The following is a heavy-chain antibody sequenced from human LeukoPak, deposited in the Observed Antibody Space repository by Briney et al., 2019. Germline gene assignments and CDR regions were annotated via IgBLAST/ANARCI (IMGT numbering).Heavy chain of an antibody. CDR1: GFTFSSYG. V-gene: IGHV3-23*01. CDR3: AKFGVVVAATFDY. J-gene: IGHJ4*02. D-gene: IGHD2-15*01. CDR2: ISGSGGST. Sequence: PGGSLRLSCAASGFTFSSYGMSWVRQAPGKGLEWVSAISGSGGSTYYADSVKGRFTISRDNSKNTLCLQMNSLRAEDTAVYYCAKFGVVVAATFDYWGQGTLVTVSS.